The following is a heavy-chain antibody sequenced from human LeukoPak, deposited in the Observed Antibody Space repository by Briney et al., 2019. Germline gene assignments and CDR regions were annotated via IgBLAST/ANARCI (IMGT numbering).Heavy chain of an antibody. CDR2: ISWNSGSI. D-gene: IGHD2-15*01. Sequence: GGSLRLSCAASGFTFDDYAMHWVRQAPGKGLEWVSGISWNSGSIGYADSVKGRFTISRDNAKNSLYLQMNSLRAEDTAVYYCARAVAATLLDFDYWGQGTLVTVSS. V-gene: IGHV3-9*01. J-gene: IGHJ4*02. CDR3: ARAVAATLLDFDY. CDR1: GFTFDDYA.